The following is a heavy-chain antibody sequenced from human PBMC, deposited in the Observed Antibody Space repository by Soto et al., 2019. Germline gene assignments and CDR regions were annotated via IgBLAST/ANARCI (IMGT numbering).Heavy chain of an antibody. CDR1: GFTFSSYW. D-gene: IGHD6-13*01. CDR2: IKQDGSEE. Sequence: EVQLVESGGGLVQPGGSLRLSCVDSGFTFSSYWMSWVRQAPVKGLEWVGNIKQDGSEENYVASLKGRFTISRDNAKNSMYLQMNSLRAEDTAVYYCARIAATGRGWDVWGQGTTVVVSS. V-gene: IGHV3-7*01. CDR3: ARIAATGRGWDV. J-gene: IGHJ6*02.